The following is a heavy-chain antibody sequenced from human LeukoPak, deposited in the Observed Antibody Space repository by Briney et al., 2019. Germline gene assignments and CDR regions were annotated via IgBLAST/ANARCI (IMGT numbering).Heavy chain of an antibody. J-gene: IGHJ4*02. CDR1: GPRFRSNK. CDR2: ISRSASNI. V-gene: IGHV3-21*01. CDR3: ARDPEGFGATYLDH. D-gene: IGHD3-16*01. Sequence: GASLRLSRAVYGPRFRSNKMNSVGQAPGKGMEWVSFISRSASNIYYADSVKGRFTISRDNAKNSFYLQMNSLRAEDTALFYCARDPEGFGATYLDHGGQGTLVTVSS.